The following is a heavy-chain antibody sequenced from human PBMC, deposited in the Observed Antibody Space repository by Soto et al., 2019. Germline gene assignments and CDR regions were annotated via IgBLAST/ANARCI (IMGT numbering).Heavy chain of an antibody. CDR2: IYYSGST. V-gene: IGHV4-59*08. J-gene: IGHJ4*02. Sequence: PSETLSLTCTVSGGSISSYYWSWIRQHPGKGLEWIGYIYYSGSTNYNPSLKSRVTISVDTSKNQFSLKLSSVTAADTAVYYCAGGIAVAGIDYWGQGTLVTVSS. CDR3: AGGIAVAGIDY. CDR1: GGSISSYY. D-gene: IGHD6-19*01.